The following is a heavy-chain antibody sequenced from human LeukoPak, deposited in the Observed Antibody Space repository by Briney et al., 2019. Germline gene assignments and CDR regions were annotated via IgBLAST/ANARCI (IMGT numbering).Heavy chain of an antibody. CDR1: GFTFSSYA. J-gene: IGHJ4*02. CDR3: AKGRRGSSRYFDY. V-gene: IGHV3-23*01. CDR2: ISGSGGST. D-gene: IGHD1-26*01. Sequence: GGSLRLSCAASGFTFSSYAMSWVRQAPGEGLEWVSAISGSGGSTYYADSVKGRFTISRDNSKTTLYLQMNSLRAEDTAVYYCAKGRRGSSRYFDYWGQGTLVTVSS.